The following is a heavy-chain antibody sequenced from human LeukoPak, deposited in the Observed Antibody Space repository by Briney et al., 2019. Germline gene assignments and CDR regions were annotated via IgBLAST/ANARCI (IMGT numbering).Heavy chain of an antibody. J-gene: IGHJ4*02. CDR1: GFTFSSYE. CDR3: ARSRGSAD. CDR2: ISSSSSTI. D-gene: IGHD6-25*01. V-gene: IGHV3-48*01. Sequence: GGSLRLSCAASGFTFSSYEMNWVRQAPGKGLEWVSYISSSSSTIYYADSVKGRFTISRDNAKNSLYLQMNSLRAEDTAVYYCARSRGSADWGQGTLVTVSS.